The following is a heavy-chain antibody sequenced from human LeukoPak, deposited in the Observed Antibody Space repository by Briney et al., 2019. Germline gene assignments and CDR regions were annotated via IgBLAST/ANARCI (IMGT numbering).Heavy chain of an antibody. CDR1: GFTLSSYN. CDR2: ISSSSSYI. J-gene: IGHJ4*02. D-gene: IGHD5-12*01. CDR3: ARDLGVYSGYDSFDY. Sequence: PGGSLRLSCAASGFTLSSYNMNWVRQVPGKGLEWVSYISSSSSYIYYADSVRGRFTISRDNAKNSLYLQMNSLRAEDTAVYYCARDLGVYSGYDSFDYWGQGTLATVSS. V-gene: IGHV3-21*01.